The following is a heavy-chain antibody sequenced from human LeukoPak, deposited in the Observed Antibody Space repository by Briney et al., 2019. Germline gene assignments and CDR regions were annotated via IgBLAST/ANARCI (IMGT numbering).Heavy chain of an antibody. V-gene: IGHV4-61*02. CDR1: GDSISSGDYY. CDR2: ISSSGST. Sequence: PSQTLSLTCTVSGDSISSGDYYWSWIRQPAGKGLEWIGRISSSGSTNYNPSLKSRVTIFVDTSKNQFSLKLSSVTAADTAVYYCARTTEGGYSYGYFYYYYMDVWGKGTTVTISS. J-gene: IGHJ6*03. CDR3: ARTTEGGYSYGYFYYYYMDV. D-gene: IGHD5-18*01.